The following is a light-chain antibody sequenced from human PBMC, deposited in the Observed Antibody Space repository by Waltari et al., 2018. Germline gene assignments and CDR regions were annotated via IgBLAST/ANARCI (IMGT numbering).Light chain of an antibody. J-gene: IGKJ2*01. Sequence: DIEMTQSPDSLTVSLGERATINCKSSQSVLDRSNNKDYLAWYQQKPGQSLKLLIFWASSRKANDADRLSGRVSGIDFTLTISNLQAEDVAVYYCQQYYSTPTFGPGTKLEI. CDR1: QSVLDRSNNKDY. CDR3: QQYYSTPT. CDR2: WAS. V-gene: IGKV4-1*01.